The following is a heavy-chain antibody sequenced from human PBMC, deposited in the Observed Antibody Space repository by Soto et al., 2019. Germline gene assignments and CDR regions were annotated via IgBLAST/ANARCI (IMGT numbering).Heavy chain of an antibody. D-gene: IGHD1-26*01. J-gene: IGHJ4*02. CDR3: ARDDEGGSDCDLGY. CDR2: ISRDGSKA. V-gene: IGHV3-30-3*01. Sequence: QVQFVESDGGVVQPGRSLTLSCAASGFTFSSYVIHWVRQTPDKGLEWVAFISRDGSKAYYADSVKGRFTISRDNSKNTLYLEMNSLRAEDSAVYYCARDDEGGSDCDLGYWGQGTLVTVSS. CDR1: GFTFSSYV.